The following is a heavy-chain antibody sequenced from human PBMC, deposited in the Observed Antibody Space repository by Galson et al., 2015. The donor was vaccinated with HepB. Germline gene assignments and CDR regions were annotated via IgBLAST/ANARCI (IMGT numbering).Heavy chain of an antibody. D-gene: IGHD4-17*01. Sequence: SLRLSCAASGFTFSSYAMSWVRQAPGKGLEWVSAISGSGGSTYYADSVKGRFTISRDNSKNTLYLQMNSLRAEDTAVYYCAKPLSLSGDYDYWGQGTLVTVSS. CDR1: GFTFSSYA. J-gene: IGHJ4*02. CDR2: ISGSGGST. V-gene: IGHV3-23*01. CDR3: AKPLSLSGDYDY.